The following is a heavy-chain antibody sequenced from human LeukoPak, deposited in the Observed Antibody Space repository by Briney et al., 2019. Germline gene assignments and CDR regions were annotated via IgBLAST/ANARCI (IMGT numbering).Heavy chain of an antibody. D-gene: IGHD3-10*01. J-gene: IGHJ4*02. V-gene: IGHV3-23*01. Sequence: PGGSLRLSCAASRFSFNNYAMNWVRKAPGKGLEWVSGISGNGGSANYAESVMGRFTISRDNSENTLFLQMNSLRAEDTAVYYCTRGSYYYGSGWGQGTLVTVSS. CDR1: RFSFNNYA. CDR2: ISGNGGSA. CDR3: TRGSYYYGSG.